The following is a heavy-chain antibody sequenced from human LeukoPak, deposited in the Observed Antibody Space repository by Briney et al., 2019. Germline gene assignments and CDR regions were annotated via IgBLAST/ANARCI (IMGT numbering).Heavy chain of an antibody. D-gene: IGHD4-23*01. CDR3: ARGSYGGNSADYYYGMDV. V-gene: IGHV1-69*01. J-gene: IGHJ6*02. Sequence: ASVKVSCKASGGTFSSYAISWVRQAPGQGLEWMGGIIPIFGTANYAQKFQGRVTITADESTSTAYMELSSLRSEDTAVYYCARGSYGGNSADYYYGMDVWGQGTTVTVSS. CDR2: IIPIFGTA. CDR1: GGTFSSYA.